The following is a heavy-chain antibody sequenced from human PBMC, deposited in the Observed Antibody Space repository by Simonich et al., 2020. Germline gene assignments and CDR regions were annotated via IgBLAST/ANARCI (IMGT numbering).Heavy chain of an antibody. V-gene: IGHV3-73*02. Sequence: EVQLVESGGGLVQPGGSLKLSCAASGCTFIGSAMHWVRQASGKGLEWGGRIKSKANSYATAYAASVKGRFTISRDDSKNTAYLQMNSLKTEDTAVYYCTPGDYWGQGTLVTVSS. CDR1: GCTFIGSA. CDR2: IKSKANSYAT. CDR3: TPGDY. J-gene: IGHJ4*02.